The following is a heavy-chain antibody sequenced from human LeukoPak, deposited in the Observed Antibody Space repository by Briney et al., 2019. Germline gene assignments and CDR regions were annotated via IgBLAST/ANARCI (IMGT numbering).Heavy chain of an antibody. CDR3: AKEPKRGDIVVVPAAPDN. V-gene: IGHV3-30*04. CDR2: IQCDGSNK. J-gene: IGHJ4*02. Sequence: GGSLRLSCAASGFTFSSYAMHWVRQAPGKGLEWVAFIQCDGSNKYYADSVKGRFTISRDNSKNTLYLQMNSLRAEDTALYYCAKEPKRGDIVVVPAAPDNWGQGTLVTVSS. CDR1: GFTFSSYA. D-gene: IGHD2-2*01.